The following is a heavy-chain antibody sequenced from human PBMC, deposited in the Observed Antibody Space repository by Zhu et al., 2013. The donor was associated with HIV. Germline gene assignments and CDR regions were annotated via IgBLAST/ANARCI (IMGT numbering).Heavy chain of an antibody. V-gene: IGHV1-2*02. D-gene: IGHD7-27*01. J-gene: IGHJ4*02. CDR3: ARDNNWGPDY. CDR2: IHPYSGNT. CDR1: GYTFTSHY. Sequence: QVQLVQSGAEVKKPGASIKVSCKTSGYTFTSHYLHWIRQAPGQGLEWMGWIHPYSGNTNYAQQFQDRLSVTRDTSISTFYMELTSLTSDDTAVYFCARDNNWGPDYWGPGNPDHRVL.